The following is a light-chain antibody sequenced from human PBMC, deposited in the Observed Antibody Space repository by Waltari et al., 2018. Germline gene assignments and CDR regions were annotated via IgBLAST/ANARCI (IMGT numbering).Light chain of an antibody. Sequence: DIQMTQSPSTLSASVGDRVTITCRASQSISSWLAWYQQKPGKAPKLLIYKASSLESGVPSRFSVSGSGTKCTLTISSLQPDYFATYYCQQYNSYPLTFGGGTKVEIK. CDR1: QSISSW. J-gene: IGKJ4*01. V-gene: IGKV1-5*03. CDR3: QQYNSYPLT. CDR2: KAS.